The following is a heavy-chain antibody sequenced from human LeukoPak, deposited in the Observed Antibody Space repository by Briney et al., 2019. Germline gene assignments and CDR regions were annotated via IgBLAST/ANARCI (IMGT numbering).Heavy chain of an antibody. CDR2: ISGSGGST. CDR3: AKGSCSSTSCYYYYMDV. J-gene: IGHJ6*03. CDR1: GFSFSSYS. D-gene: IGHD2-2*01. Sequence: PGGSLRLSCAASGFSFSSYSMSWVRQAPGKGLEWVSAISGSGGSTYYADSVKGRFTISRDNSKNTLYLQMNSLRAEDTAVYCCAKGSCSSTSCYYYYMDVWGKGTTVTVSS. V-gene: IGHV3-23*01.